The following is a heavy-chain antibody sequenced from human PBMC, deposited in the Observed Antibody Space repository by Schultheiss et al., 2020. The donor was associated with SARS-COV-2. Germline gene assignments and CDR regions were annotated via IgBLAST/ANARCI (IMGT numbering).Heavy chain of an antibody. CDR2: INHSGST. CDR3: ARAPRHGSVTQSLYGMDV. J-gene: IGHJ6*02. Sequence: SETLSLTCAVYGGSFSGYYWSWIRQPAGKGLEWIGEINHSGSTNYNPSLKSRVTISVDTSKNQFSLKLSSVTAADTAVYYCARAPRHGSVTQSLYGMDVWGQGTTVTVSS. D-gene: IGHD5/OR15-5a*01. CDR1: GGSFSGYY. V-gene: IGHV4-34*01.